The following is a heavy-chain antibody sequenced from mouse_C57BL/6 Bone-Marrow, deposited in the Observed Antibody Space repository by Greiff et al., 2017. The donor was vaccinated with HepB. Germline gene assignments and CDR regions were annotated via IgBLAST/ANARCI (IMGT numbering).Heavy chain of an antibody. Sequence: VQLQQSGPELVKPGASVKMSCKASGYTFTDYNLHWVKQSHGKSLEWIGYINPNHGGTSYHQQFKGKTTLTVNKSSSYAYMALRSLTSEVSAVYYCARCLRDWGQCTTLTVSS. CDR1: GYTFTDYN. CDR3: ARCLRD. CDR2: INPNHGGT. D-gene: IGHD6-1*01. J-gene: IGHJ2*01. V-gene: IGHV1-22*01.